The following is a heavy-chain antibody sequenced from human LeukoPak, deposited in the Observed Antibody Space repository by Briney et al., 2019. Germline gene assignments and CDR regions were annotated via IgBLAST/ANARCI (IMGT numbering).Heavy chain of an antibody. CDR1: GGSLSSGDYY. Sequence: SQTLSLTCTVSGGSLSSGDYYWSWLRQPPGTGLEWIGYIYYSGSTYYNPSLKSRVTISVDTSKNQFSLKLSSVTAADTAVYYCARADYSNYQVFFDYWGQGTLATVSS. J-gene: IGHJ4*02. V-gene: IGHV4-30-4*01. D-gene: IGHD4-11*01. CDR3: ARADYSNYQVFFDY. CDR2: IYYSGST.